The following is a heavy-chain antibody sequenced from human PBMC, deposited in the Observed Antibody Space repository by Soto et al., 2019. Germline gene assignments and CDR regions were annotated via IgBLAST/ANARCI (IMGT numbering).Heavy chain of an antibody. CDR3: AKVEYYDFWSGYHPYGMDV. CDR2: ISGSGGST. D-gene: IGHD3-3*01. V-gene: IGHV3-23*01. J-gene: IGHJ6*02. Sequence: GGSLRLSCAASGFTFSSYAMSWVRQAPGKGLEWVSAISGSGGSTYYADSVKGRFTISRDNSKNTLYLQMNSLRAEDTAVYYCAKVEYYDFWSGYHPYGMDVWGQGTTVTVSS. CDR1: GFTFSSYA.